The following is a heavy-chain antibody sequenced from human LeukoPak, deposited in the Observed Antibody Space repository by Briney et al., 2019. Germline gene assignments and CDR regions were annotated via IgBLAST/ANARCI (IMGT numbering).Heavy chain of an antibody. CDR1: GFTFSSYG. V-gene: IGHV3-23*01. CDR2: ISGSGGST. CDR3: AKYYGSGSYSDYFDY. Sequence: PGGTLRLSCAASGFTFSSYGMSWVRQAPGKGLEWVSAISGSGGSTYYADSVKGRFTISRDNSKNTLYLQMNSLRAEDTAVYYCAKYYGSGSYSDYFDYWGQGTLVTVSS. J-gene: IGHJ4*02. D-gene: IGHD3-10*01.